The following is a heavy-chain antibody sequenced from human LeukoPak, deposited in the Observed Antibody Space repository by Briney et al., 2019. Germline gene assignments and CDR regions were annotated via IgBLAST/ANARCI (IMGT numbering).Heavy chain of an antibody. CDR1: GYTFTGYY. V-gene: IGHV1-2*04. D-gene: IGHD5-18*01. CDR3: ARGGRIQLWETKYYFDY. Sequence: ASVKVSCKASGYTFTGYYMHWVRQAPGQGLEWMGWINPNSGGTNYAQKFQGWVTMTRDTSISTAYMELSRLRSDDTAVYYCARGGRIQLWETKYYFDYWGQGTLVTVSS. CDR2: INPNSGGT. J-gene: IGHJ4*02.